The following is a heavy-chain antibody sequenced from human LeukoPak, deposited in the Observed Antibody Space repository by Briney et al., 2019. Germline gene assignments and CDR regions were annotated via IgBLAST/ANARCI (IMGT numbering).Heavy chain of an antibody. V-gene: IGHV1-18*01. J-gene: IGHJ4*02. CDR2: ISAYNGNT. CDR3: ARDQYYDILTGYTAALSPNDY. CDR1: GYTFSSYG. Sequence: GASVKVSCKASGYTFSSYGISWVRQAPGQGLEWMGWISAYNGNTNYAQKIQGRVTMTTDTSTSTAYMELRSLRSDDTAVYYCARDQYYDILTGYTAALSPNDYWGQGTLVTVSS. D-gene: IGHD3-9*01.